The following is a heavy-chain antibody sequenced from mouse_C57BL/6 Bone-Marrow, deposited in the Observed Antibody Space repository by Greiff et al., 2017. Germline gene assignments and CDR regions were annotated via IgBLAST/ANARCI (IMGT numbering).Heavy chain of an antibody. V-gene: IGHV14-4*01. CDR1: GFNIKDDY. D-gene: IGHD1-1*01. J-gene: IGHJ2*01. Sequence: VQLQQSGAELVRPGASVKLSCTASGFNIKDDYMHWVKQRPEQGLEWIGWIDPENGDTEYASKFPGKATITADTSSNTAYLQLSSLTSEDTAVYYCTTASPDYYGSSPYYLDYWGQGTTLTVSS. CDR2: IDPENGDT. CDR3: TTASPDYYGSSPYYLDY.